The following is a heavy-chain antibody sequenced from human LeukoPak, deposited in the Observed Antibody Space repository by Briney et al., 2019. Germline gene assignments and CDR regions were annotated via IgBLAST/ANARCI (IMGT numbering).Heavy chain of an antibody. Sequence: SETLSLTCTVSGGSISSSSYYWGWIRQPPGKGPEWIGSIYYSGSTYYNPSLKSRVTISVDTSKNQFSLKLSSVTAADTAVYYCARDKYSSIDYWGQGTLVTVSS. J-gene: IGHJ4*02. CDR2: IYYSGST. CDR1: GGSISSSSYY. D-gene: IGHD6-19*01. CDR3: ARDKYSSIDY. V-gene: IGHV4-39*01.